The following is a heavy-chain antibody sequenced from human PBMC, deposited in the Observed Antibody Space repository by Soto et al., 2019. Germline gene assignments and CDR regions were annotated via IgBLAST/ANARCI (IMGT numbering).Heavy chain of an antibody. Sequence: QVQLVQSGAEVKKPGASVKVSCKASGFTFSAYYIYWVRQAPGQGLEWIGWINPNSGGTNNAQKFQGRVTMTRGTSTSTVYMELSALIPDDTAVYYCARSLLDEYSSSWRSAYYGMDVWGQGTTVTVSS. V-gene: IGHV1-2*02. CDR1: GFTFSAYY. D-gene: IGHD6-13*01. J-gene: IGHJ6*02. CDR2: INPNSGGT. CDR3: ARSLLDEYSSSWRSAYYGMDV.